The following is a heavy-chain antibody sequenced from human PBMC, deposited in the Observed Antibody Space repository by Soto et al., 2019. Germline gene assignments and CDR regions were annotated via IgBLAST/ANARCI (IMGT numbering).Heavy chain of an antibody. CDR3: ARDPPGGYCSGGSCYASDNFDY. CDR1: GFTFSSYG. V-gene: IGHV3-33*01. D-gene: IGHD2-15*01. CDR2: IWYDGSNK. J-gene: IGHJ4*02. Sequence: GGSLRLSCAASGFTFSSYGMHWVRQAPGKGLEWVAVIWYDGSNKYYADSVKGRFTISRDNSKNTLYLQMNSLRAEDTAVYYCARDPPGGYCSGGSCYASDNFDYWGQGTLVTVSS.